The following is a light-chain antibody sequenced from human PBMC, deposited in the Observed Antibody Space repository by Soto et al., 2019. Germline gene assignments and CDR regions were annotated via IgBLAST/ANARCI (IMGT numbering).Light chain of an antibody. Sequence: QPVLTQPPSASGTPGQRVTISCSGSSSNIGSNYVYWYQQLPGTAPKLLIYRNNQRPSGVPDRFSGSKSGTSASLAISGLRSEDEADYYCAAWDDSLRSPVFGGGTQLTVL. CDR2: RNN. V-gene: IGLV1-47*01. CDR1: SSNIGSNY. CDR3: AAWDDSLRSPV. J-gene: IGLJ2*01.